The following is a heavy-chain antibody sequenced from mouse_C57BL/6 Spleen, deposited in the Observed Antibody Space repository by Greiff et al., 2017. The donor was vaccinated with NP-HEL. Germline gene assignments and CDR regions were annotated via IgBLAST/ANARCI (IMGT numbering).Heavy chain of an antibody. CDR3: ARESLIYYAMDY. CDR1: GFTFSDYY. V-gene: IGHV5-16*01. CDR2: INYDGSST. Sequence: EVQLVESEGGLVQPGSSMKLSCTASGFTFSDYYMAWVRQVPEKGLEWVANINYDGSSTYYLDSLKSRFIISRDNAKNILYLQMSSLKSEDTATYYCARESLIYYAMDYWGQGTSVTVSS. J-gene: IGHJ4*01.